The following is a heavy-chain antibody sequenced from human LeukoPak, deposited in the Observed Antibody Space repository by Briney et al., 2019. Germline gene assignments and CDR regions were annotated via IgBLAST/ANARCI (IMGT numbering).Heavy chain of an antibody. V-gene: IGHV4-39*01. CDR2: IYYSGTT. Sequence: PAETLSLTCTISGDSLSSSSHYWAWIRQPPGRGLEWIGTIYYSGTTYYNPSLKSRVTISVDASKNQFSLKLSSVTAADTSVYYCARGGIAAAGAEYFQHWGQGTLVTVSS. J-gene: IGHJ1*01. CDR3: ARGGIAAAGAEYFQH. D-gene: IGHD6-13*01. CDR1: GDSLSSSSHY.